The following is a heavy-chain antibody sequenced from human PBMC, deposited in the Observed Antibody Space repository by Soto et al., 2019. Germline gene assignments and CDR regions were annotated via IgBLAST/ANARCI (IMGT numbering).Heavy chain of an antibody. J-gene: IGHJ5*02. Sequence: SETLSLTCTVSGGSLSPNYWAWIRQPPGKGLEWVGYIYFGGTTSYNPSLKSRVTISLETSNGQFSLKLSSVTAADTAVYYCARGVRVTMVRGVLCWFDPWGQGTLVTVSS. CDR2: IYFGGTT. CDR3: ARGVRVTMVRGVLCWFDP. V-gene: IGHV4-59*12. D-gene: IGHD3-10*01. CDR1: GGSLSPNY.